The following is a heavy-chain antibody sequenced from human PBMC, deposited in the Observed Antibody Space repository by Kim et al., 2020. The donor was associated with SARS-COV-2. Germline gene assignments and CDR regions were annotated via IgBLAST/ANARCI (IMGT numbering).Heavy chain of an antibody. D-gene: IGHD6-6*01. CDR3: ARVRSARRLLDYYYMDV. CDR1: GYTFTSSH. CDR2: INPSGGST. Sequence: ASVKVSCKASGYTFTSSHIQWVRQAPGQGLEWMGVINPSGGSTTYAQKLQGRVIMTRDTSTGTVYMELSSLRSEDTAVYYCARVRSARRLLDYYYMDVWGKGTTVTVSS. V-gene: IGHV1-46*01. J-gene: IGHJ6*03.